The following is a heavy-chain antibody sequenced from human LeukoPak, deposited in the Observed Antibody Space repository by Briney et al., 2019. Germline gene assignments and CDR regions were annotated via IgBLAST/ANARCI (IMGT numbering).Heavy chain of an antibody. CDR3: ARDSGNFHYDMDV. J-gene: IGHJ6*02. V-gene: IGHV1-46*02. CDR2: KFFHDGTT. CDR1: GYSFNSHH. D-gene: IGHD3-10*01. Sequence: ASVKVSCTTSGYSFNSHHVHWVRQAPGQGLEWMGVKFFHDGTTSYTQNFQGRLTMTRDTSTSTVYMELSSLRSEDTAVYYCARDSGNFHYDMDVWGQGTTVIVSS.